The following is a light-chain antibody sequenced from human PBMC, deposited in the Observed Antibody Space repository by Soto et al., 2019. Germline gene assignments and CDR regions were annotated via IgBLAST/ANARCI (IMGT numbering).Light chain of an antibody. J-gene: IGKJ4*01. CDR1: QGISSA. CDR2: DAS. CDR3: HQFSRDARA. V-gene: IGKV1-13*02. Sequence: AIQLTQSPSSLSASVGDRVSITCRASQGISSALAWYQQKPGKAPKLLIIDASNLESGVPSRFRGSGSGTDFTRTISSVQPEDFASYYCHQFSRDARAFGGGTKVEI.